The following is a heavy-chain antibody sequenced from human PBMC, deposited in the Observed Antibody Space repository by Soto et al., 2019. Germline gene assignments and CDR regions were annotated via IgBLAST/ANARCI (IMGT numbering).Heavy chain of an antibody. J-gene: IGHJ6*02. V-gene: IGHV3-30*18. CDR3: AKGQHCSTTSCYFYFYGMDV. CDR1: GFIFNTYG. Sequence: QVQLVESGGGVVQPGRFLRLSCAASGFIFNTYGMHWVRQAPGKGLEWVAVISYDGSNKYYAGSVKGRLTISRDNSKNTLYLQMNSLRAEDTAVYYCAKGQHCSTTSCYFYFYGMDVWGQGTKVAVSS. CDR2: ISYDGSNK. D-gene: IGHD2-2*01.